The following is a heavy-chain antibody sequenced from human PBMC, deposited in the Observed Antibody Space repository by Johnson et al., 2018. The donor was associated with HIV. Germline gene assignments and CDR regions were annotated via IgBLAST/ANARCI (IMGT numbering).Heavy chain of an antibody. CDR2: ISYDGSDK. CDR3: AKADDLEDTSGYLSAFDI. V-gene: IGHV3-30*18. CDR1: GFTFSSYG. Sequence: QVQLVESGGGLVQPGGSLRLSCAASGFTFSSYGMNWVRQAPGKGLEWVAVISYDGSDKYYADSVKGRFTISRDNSKNTLYLQMNSLRAEDTAVYYCAKADDLEDTSGYLSAFDIWGQGTMVTVSS. J-gene: IGHJ3*02. D-gene: IGHD3-22*01.